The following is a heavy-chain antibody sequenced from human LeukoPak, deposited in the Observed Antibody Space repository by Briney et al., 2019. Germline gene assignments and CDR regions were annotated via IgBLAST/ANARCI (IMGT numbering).Heavy chain of an antibody. V-gene: IGHV4-34*01. CDR1: GGSFSGYY. D-gene: IGHD3-10*01. CDR2: INHSGST. J-gene: IGHJ3*02. Sequence: SETLSLTCAVYGGSFSGYYWGWVRQPPGKGLEWIGEINHSGSTNYNPSLKSRVTISVDTSKNQFSLKLSSVTAADTAVYYCARGRGGFSMVRGVMGPFAFDIWGQRTMVSVSS. CDR3: ARGRGGFSMVRGVMGPFAFDI.